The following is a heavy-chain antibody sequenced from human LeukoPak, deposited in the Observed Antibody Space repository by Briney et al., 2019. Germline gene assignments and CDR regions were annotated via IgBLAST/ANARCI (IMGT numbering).Heavy chain of an antibody. CDR2: IYYSGST. J-gene: IGHJ6*02. Sequence: SETLSLTCTVSGGSISSSSYYWGWIRQPPGKGREWIGSIYYSGSTYYNPSLKSRVTISVDTSKNQFSLKLSSVTAADTAVYYCARVNGGGHYYYYGMDVWGQGTTVTVSS. D-gene: IGHD2-21*01. CDR1: GGSISSSSYY. CDR3: ARVNGGGHYYYYGMDV. V-gene: IGHV4-39*01.